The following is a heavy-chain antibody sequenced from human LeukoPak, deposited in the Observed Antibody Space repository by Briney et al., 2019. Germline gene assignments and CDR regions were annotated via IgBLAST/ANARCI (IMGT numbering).Heavy chain of an antibody. CDR3: ARNYPNFGLALHAFDI. D-gene: IGHD3/OR15-3a*01. V-gene: IGHV4-61*01. CDR2: IYYSGST. J-gene: IGHJ3*02. CDR1: GGSISSGSYY. Sequence: PSETLSLTCTVSGGSISSGSYYWSWIRQPPGKGLEWIGYIYYSGSTNYNPSLKSRVTISVDTSKNQFSLKLSSVTAADTAVYYCARNYPNFGLALHAFDIWGQGTMVTVSS.